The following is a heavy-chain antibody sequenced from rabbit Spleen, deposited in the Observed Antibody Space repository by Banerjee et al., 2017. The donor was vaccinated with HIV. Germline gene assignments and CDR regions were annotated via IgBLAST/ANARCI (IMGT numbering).Heavy chain of an antibody. CDR1: GFDFSSYY. J-gene: IGHJ3*01. V-gene: IGHV1S7*01. CDR2: IDPVFGNT. CDR3: ARDLVAVIGWNFSL. D-gene: IGHD1-1*01. Sequence: QLKESGGGLVQPGGSLKLSCDVSGFDFSSYYMTWVRQAPGKGLEWTGYIDPVFGNTYYASWVNGRFTISSDNAQNTVDLQMTSLTAADTATYFCARDLVAVIGWNFSLWGQGTLVTVS.